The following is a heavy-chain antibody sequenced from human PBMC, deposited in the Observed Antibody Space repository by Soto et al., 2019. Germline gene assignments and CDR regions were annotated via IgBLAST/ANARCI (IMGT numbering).Heavy chain of an antibody. J-gene: IGHJ3*02. V-gene: IGHV6-1*01. CDR2: TYYRSPWYQ. CDR1: GVSVSCNSAA. D-gene: IGHD2-21*01. Sequence: SATLPLTCAISGVSVSCNSAAWGWIRQSPSRGLEWVGRTYYRSPWYQGYAPFVKSRITINPNTSKSHFSLQLNSVTPEDWAVYFCARERGFLSEAFDIWGRGTMVTVSS. CDR3: ARERGFLSEAFDI.